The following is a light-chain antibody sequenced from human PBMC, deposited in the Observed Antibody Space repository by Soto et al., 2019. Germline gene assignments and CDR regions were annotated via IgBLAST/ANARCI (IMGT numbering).Light chain of an antibody. CDR2: RDN. J-gene: IGLJ2*01. Sequence: QSVLTQPPSVSGAPGQRITISCTGSSSNIGAGYDVHWYQQLPGTAPKLLVYRDNQRPSGVPDRFSGSKSGTSASLAISGLRSDDEADYYCAAWDDSLRGVVFGGGTKLTAL. CDR1: SSNIGAGYD. V-gene: IGLV1-47*01. CDR3: AAWDDSLRGVV.